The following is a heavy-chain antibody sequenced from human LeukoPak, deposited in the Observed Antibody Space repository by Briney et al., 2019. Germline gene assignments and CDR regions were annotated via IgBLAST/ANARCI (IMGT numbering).Heavy chain of an antibody. CDR1: GFTFSSYE. CDR2: ISSSGSTI. V-gene: IGHV3-48*03. CDR3: ARASRGYSYGYNY. D-gene: IGHD5-18*01. J-gene: IGHJ4*02. Sequence: GGSLRLSCAASGFTFSSYEMNWVRQAPGKGLERVSYISSSGSTIYYADSVKGRFTISRDNAKNSLYLQMNSLRAEDTAVYYCARASRGYSYGYNYWGQGTLVTVSS.